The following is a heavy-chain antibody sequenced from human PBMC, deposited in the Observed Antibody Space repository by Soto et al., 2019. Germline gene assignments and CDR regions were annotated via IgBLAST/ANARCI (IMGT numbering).Heavy chain of an antibody. CDR2: INPHGGST. CDR1: RDTFTSYY. CDR3: ARSSGANFCIIIEGTNWFAP. Sequence: ASVKVSCKAPRDTFTSYYINWVRQAPGQGLEWLGVINPHGGSTAYAQKNNGRVTLTRATSASTVYMEVSSLRSEDTAMYYCARSSGANFCIIIEGTNWFAPWGQGALVTVSS. J-gene: IGHJ5*02. V-gene: IGHV1-46*01. D-gene: IGHD1-26*01.